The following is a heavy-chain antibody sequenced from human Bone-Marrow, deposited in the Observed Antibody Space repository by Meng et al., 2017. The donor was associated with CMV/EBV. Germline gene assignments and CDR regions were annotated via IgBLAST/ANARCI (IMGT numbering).Heavy chain of an antibody. Sequence: GGSLRLSCTASGFTFSSFVMTWVRQAPGKRLEWVAFIRHDGSNKFYGDSVKGRFTISRDNSKNTLYLQMNSLRAEETAMYYCAKDQLLFGGPNAYFDDWGQGTLVTVSS. J-gene: IGHJ4*02. CDR1: GFTFSSFV. D-gene: IGHD3-16*01. CDR2: IRHDGSNK. V-gene: IGHV3-30*02. CDR3: AKDQLLFGGPNAYFDD.